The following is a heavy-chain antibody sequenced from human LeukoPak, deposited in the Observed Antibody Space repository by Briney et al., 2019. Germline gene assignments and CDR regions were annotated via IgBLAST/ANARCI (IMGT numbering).Heavy chain of an antibody. CDR1: GFTFSSYA. Sequence: GGSLRLSCAASGFTFSSYAMSWVRQAPGKGLEWVSAISGSGGSTYYANSVKGRFTISRDNSENTLYLQMNSLRAEDTAIYYCASPKYCSSTSCYAFDNWGQGTLVTVSS. J-gene: IGHJ4*02. CDR3: ASPKYCSSTSCYAFDN. D-gene: IGHD2-2*01. CDR2: ISGSGGST. V-gene: IGHV3-23*01.